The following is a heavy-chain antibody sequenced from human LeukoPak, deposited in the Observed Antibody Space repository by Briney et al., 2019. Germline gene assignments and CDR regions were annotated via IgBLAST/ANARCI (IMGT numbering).Heavy chain of an antibody. V-gene: IGHV3-48*01. CDR3: ARERTTMVRGVIIPRYYYYMDV. Sequence: GGSLRLSCAASGFTFSSYSMNWVRQAPGKGLEWVSYISSSSSTIYYADSVKGRFTISRDNSKNTLYLQMNSLRAEDTAVYYCARERTTMVRGVIIPRYYYYMDVWGKGTTVTISS. CDR1: GFTFSSYS. D-gene: IGHD3-10*01. J-gene: IGHJ6*03. CDR2: ISSSSSTI.